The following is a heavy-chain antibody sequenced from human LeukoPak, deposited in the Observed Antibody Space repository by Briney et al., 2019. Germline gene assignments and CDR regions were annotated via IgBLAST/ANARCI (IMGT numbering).Heavy chain of an antibody. Sequence: ASVKVSCKASGYTFTSYEINWVRPATGQGLEWMGWMNPNSGDTAYAQKFQGRITMTRSTSISTAYMELSSLRSEDTAVYYCARGLGTYDSSELTWPMISFWGQGTLVTVSS. CDR1: GYTFTSYE. D-gene: IGHD3-22*01. V-gene: IGHV1-8*01. CDR3: ARGLGTYDSSELTWPMISF. CDR2: MNPNSGDT. J-gene: IGHJ4*02.